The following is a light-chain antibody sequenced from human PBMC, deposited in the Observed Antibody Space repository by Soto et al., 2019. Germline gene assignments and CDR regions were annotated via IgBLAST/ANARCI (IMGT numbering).Light chain of an antibody. V-gene: IGLV2-11*01. CDR3: CSYAGSYTYV. CDR1: SSDVGGYNY. Sequence: ALTQPRSVSGSPGQSVTISCTGTSSDVGGYNYVSWYQQHPGKAPKLMIFDVSKRPSGVPDRFSGSKSGNTASLTISGLQAEDEADYYCCSYAGSYTYVFGTGTKVTVL. CDR2: DVS. J-gene: IGLJ1*01.